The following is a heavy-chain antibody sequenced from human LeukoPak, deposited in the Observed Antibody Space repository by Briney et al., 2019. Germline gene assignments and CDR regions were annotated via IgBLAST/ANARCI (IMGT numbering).Heavy chain of an antibody. J-gene: IGHJ6*03. CDR1: GFTFSSYS. CDR3: ARGGAMVRGVIQYYYYYMDV. Sequence: GGSLRLSCAASGFTFSSYSMNWVRQAPGKGLEWVSSISSSSSYIYYADSVKGRFTISRDNAKNSLYLQMNSLRAEDTAVYYCARGGAMVRGVIQYYYYYMDVWGKGTTVTISS. CDR2: ISSSSSYI. D-gene: IGHD3-10*01. V-gene: IGHV3-21*01.